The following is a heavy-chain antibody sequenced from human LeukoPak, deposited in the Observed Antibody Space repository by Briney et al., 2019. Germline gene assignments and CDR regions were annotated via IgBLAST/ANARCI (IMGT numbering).Heavy chain of an antibody. CDR1: GFTFSSYA. CDR3: AKVEQQLVMEYYFDY. Sequence: GGSLRLSCAASGFTFSSYAMSWVRQAPGKGLEWVSAISGSGGSTYYADSVKGRFTISRDNSKNTLYLQMNSLRAEDAAVYYCAKVEQQLVMEYYFDYWGQGTLVTVSS. V-gene: IGHV3-23*01. CDR2: ISGSGGST. D-gene: IGHD6-13*01. J-gene: IGHJ4*02.